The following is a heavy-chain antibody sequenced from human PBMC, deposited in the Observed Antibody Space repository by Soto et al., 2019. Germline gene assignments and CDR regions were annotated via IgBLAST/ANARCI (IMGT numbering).Heavy chain of an antibody. Sequence: QVQLVQSGTEVKKPGSSVKVSCTASGATFSNYAISWVRQAPGQGLEWMGGIIPLFATADYAQNFQGRVAITADESTRTAYMELNSLTSEDTAVYYCAAIRLGELSSIDYWGQGTLGTVSS. CDR3: AAIRLGELSSIDY. V-gene: IGHV1-69*12. CDR1: GATFSNYA. D-gene: IGHD3-16*02. J-gene: IGHJ4*02. CDR2: IIPLFATA.